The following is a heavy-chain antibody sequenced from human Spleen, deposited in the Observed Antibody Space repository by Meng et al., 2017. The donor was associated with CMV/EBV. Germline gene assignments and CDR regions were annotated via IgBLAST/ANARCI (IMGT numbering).Heavy chain of an antibody. J-gene: IGHJ4*02. CDR3: VKYSVDTAMV. CDR2: IRYDGSNK. CDR1: GFTFSSYS. Sequence: GESLKISCAASGFTFSSYSMNWVRQAPGKGLEWVAFIRYDGSNKYYADSLKGRFTISRDNSKNTLFLQMNSLRAEDTAVYYCVKYSVDTAMVWGQGTLVTVSS. D-gene: IGHD5-18*01. V-gene: IGHV3-30*02.